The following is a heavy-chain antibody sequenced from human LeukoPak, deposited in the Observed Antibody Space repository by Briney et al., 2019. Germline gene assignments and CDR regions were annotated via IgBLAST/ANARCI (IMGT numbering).Heavy chain of an antibody. V-gene: IGHV3-48*02. CDR3: ARTNYVWGSYRPDAFDI. D-gene: IGHD3-16*02. Sequence: GGSLRLSCAASGFTFSSYSMNWVRQAPGKGLEWVSYISSSSSTIYYADSVKGRFTISRDNAKNSLYLQMNSLRDEDTAVYYCARTNYVWGSYRPDAFDIWGQGTMVTVSS. J-gene: IGHJ3*02. CDR2: ISSSSSTI. CDR1: GFTFSSYS.